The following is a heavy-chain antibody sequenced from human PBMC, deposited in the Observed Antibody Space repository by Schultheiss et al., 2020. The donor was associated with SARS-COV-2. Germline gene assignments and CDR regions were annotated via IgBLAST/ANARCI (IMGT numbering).Heavy chain of an antibody. D-gene: IGHD5-12*01. CDR2: ISSSSSYI. CDR1: GFTFSNAW. Sequence: GGSLRLSCAASGFTFSNAWMSWVRQAPGKGLEWVSSISSSSSYIYYADSVKGRFTISRDNSKNTLYLQMNSLRAEDTAVYYCAKGDATYYYMDVWGKGTTVTVSS. CDR3: AKGDATYYYMDV. V-gene: IGHV3-21*01. J-gene: IGHJ6*03.